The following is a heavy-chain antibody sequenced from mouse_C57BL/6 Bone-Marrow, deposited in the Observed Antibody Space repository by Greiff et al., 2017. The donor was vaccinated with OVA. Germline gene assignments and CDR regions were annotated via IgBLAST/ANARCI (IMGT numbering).Heavy chain of an antibody. CDR2: INPGSGGT. CDR3: ARVEVYYGSTYYFDY. V-gene: IGHV1-54*01. D-gene: IGHD1-1*01. CDR1: GYAFTNYL. J-gene: IGHJ2*01. Sequence: VQLQQSGAELVRPGTSVKVSCKASGYAFTNYLIEWVKQRPGQGLEWIGVINPGSGGTNYNEKFKGKATLTADKSSSTAYMQLSSLTSEDSAVYFCARVEVYYGSTYYFDYWGQGTTLTVSS.